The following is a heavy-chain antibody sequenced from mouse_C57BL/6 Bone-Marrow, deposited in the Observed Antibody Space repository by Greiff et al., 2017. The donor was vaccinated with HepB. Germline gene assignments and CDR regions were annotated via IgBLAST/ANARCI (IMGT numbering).Heavy chain of an antibody. CDR3: ARGNYGSSHWYFDV. D-gene: IGHD1-1*01. CDR2: ISYDGSN. V-gene: IGHV3-6*01. CDR1: GYSITSGYY. Sequence: EVQLQESGPGLVKPSQSLSLTCSVTGYSITSGYYWNWIRQFPGNKLEWMGYISYDGSNNYNPSLKNRISITRDTSKNQFFLKLNSVTTEDTATYYGARGNYGSSHWYFDVWGTGTTVTVSS. J-gene: IGHJ1*03.